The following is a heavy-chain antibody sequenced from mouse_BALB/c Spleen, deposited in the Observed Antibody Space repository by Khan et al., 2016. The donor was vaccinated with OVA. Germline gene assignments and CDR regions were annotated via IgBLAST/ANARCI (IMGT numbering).Heavy chain of an antibody. CDR2: TNPTNGRT. V-gene: IGHV1S81*02. CDR3: ARIKKIVATYFDY. D-gene: IGHD1-1*01. J-gene: IGHJ2*01. Sequence: QVQLKESGAALVKAGASVKMSCKASGYTFTSYWMHWVKQRLGQGLEWFAETNPTNGRTYYNEKFKSKATLTVDKSSSTAYMLLSGPTFEDSAVYYCARIKKIVATYFDYWGQGTTLTVSS. CDR1: GYTFTSYW.